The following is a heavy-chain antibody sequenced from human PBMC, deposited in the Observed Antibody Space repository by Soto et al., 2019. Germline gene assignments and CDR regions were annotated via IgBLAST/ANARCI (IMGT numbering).Heavy chain of an antibody. CDR1: GFTFSDHY. J-gene: IGHJ6*02. D-gene: IGHD3-10*01. CDR2: TRNKANSYTT. Sequence: GGSLRLSCAASGFTFSDHYMDWVRQAPGKGLEWVGRTRNKANSYTTEYAASVKGRFTISRDDSKNSLYLQTNSLKTEDTAVYYCARYITMVRGRTGYYGMDVWGQGTTVNVFS. CDR3: ARYITMVRGRTGYYGMDV. V-gene: IGHV3-72*01.